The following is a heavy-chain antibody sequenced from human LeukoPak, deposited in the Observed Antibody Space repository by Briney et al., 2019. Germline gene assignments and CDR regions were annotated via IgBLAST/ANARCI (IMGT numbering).Heavy chain of an antibody. CDR1: GYTFTSYD. D-gene: IGHD6-13*01. CDR2: MNPNRGNT. Sequence: ASVTVSCKASGYTFTSYDINWVRQATGQGLEWMGWMNPNRGNTGYAQKFQGRVTMTRNTSISTAYMELSSLRSEDTAVYYCARARRGIAAAGIGSYYYYYMDVWGKGTTVTVSS. V-gene: IGHV1-8*01. J-gene: IGHJ6*03. CDR3: ARARRGIAAAGIGSYYYYYMDV.